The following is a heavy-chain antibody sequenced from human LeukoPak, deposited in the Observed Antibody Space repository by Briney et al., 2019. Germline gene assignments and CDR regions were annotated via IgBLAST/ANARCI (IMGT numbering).Heavy chain of an antibody. CDR3: ARELNYDSSGYYFDY. D-gene: IGHD3-22*01. CDR1: GYTFSSYG. J-gene: IGHJ4*02. Sequence: ASVKVSCKASGYTFSSYGISWVRQAPGQGLEWMGWISAYNGNTNSAQKLQGRVTMTTDTSTNTAYMELSRLRSDDTAVYYCARELNYDSSGYYFDYWGQGTLVTVSS. CDR2: ISAYNGNT. V-gene: IGHV1-18*01.